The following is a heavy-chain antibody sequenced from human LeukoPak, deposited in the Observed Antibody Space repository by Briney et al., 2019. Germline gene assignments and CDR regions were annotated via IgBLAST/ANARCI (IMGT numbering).Heavy chain of an antibody. Sequence: GGSLRLSCAASGFTFSDYYMSWIRQAPGKGPDWVSYISSSSSYTNYADSVKGRFTISRDNAKNSLYLQMNSLRAEDTAVYYCARVYSDGYNSYFDYWGQGTLVTVSS. V-gene: IGHV3-11*05. CDR3: ARVYSDGYNSYFDY. J-gene: IGHJ4*02. D-gene: IGHD5-24*01. CDR1: GFTFSDYY. CDR2: ISSSSSYT.